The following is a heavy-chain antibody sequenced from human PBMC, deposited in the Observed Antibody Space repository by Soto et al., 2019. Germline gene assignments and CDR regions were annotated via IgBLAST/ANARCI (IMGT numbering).Heavy chain of an antibody. Sequence: ASVKVSCKASGYTFTDYYLHWVRQAPGQGLEWMGWINPNSGGTNYAQKFQDWVTMTRDTSISTAYMELSRLTSDDTAVYYCVTDSGSDNDRLNSWGRGTMVTVSS. D-gene: IGHD3-10*01. CDR2: INPNSGGT. CDR3: VTDSGSDNDRLNS. J-gene: IGHJ4*02. V-gene: IGHV1-2*04. CDR1: GYTFTDYY.